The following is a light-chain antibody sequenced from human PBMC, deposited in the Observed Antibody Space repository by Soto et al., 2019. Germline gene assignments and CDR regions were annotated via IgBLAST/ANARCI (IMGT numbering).Light chain of an antibody. CDR2: LGS. V-gene: IGKV2-28*01. CDR1: QSLLHSNGYNF. Sequence: EIVMTQSPLSLPVTPGEPASISCRSSQSLLHSNGYNFLNWYLQKPGQSPQLLIFLGSNLASGVPARFSGSGSGTDFTLKISRVEAEDVGVYYCMQALQTWTFGQGTKVEIK. CDR3: MQALQTWT. J-gene: IGKJ1*01.